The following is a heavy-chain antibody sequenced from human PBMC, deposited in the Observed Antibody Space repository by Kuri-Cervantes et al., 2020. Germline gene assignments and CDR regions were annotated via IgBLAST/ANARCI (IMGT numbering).Heavy chain of an antibody. CDR2: ISYDGSNK. CDR3: ARPGGRSSRYYYYGMDV. V-gene: IGHV3-30-3*01. Sequence: GESLKISCAASGFTFSSYAMHWVRQAPGKGLEWVAVISYDGSNKYYADSVKGRFTISRDNAKNSLYLQMNSLRAEDTAAYYCARPGGRSSRYYYYGMDVWGQGTTVTVSS. J-gene: IGHJ6*02. D-gene: IGHD3-16*01. CDR1: GFTFSSYA.